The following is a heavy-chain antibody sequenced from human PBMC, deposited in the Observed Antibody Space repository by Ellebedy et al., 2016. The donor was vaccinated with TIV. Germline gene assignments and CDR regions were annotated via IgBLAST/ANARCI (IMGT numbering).Heavy chain of an antibody. CDR1: GYNFTTYW. V-gene: IGHV5-10-1*01. Sequence: GESLKISCKGSGYNFTTYWISWVRQMPGKGLEWMGRIDPRDSYTSYSPSFQGHVTISVDKSISTAYLQWSSLTASDTAIYSCARHHKTLRYFDWLGAVPTRHLGRYGMDVWGQGTTVTVSS. CDR3: ARHHKTLRYFDWLGAVPTRHLGRYGMDV. CDR2: IDPRDSYT. J-gene: IGHJ6*02. D-gene: IGHD3-9*01.